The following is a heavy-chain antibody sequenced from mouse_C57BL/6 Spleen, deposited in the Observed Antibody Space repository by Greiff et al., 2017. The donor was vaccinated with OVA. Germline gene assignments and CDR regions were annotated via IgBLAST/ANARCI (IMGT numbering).Heavy chain of an antibody. CDR3: ARWLLRGGFAY. D-gene: IGHD2-3*01. CDR2: IDPSDSYT. Sequence: QVQLQQPGAELVMPGASVKLSCKASGYTFTSYWMHWVKQRPGQGLEWIGEIDPSDSYTNYNQKFKGKSTLTVDKSSSTAYMQLSSLTSEDSAVYYCARWLLRGGFAYWGQGTLVTVSA. CDR1: GYTFTSYW. V-gene: IGHV1-69*01. J-gene: IGHJ3*01.